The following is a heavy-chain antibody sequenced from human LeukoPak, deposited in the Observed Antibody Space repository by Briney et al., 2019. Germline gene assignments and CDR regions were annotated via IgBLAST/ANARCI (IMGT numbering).Heavy chain of an antibody. Sequence: ASVKVSCKASGYTFTSYGISWVRQAPGQGREWMGSMSTYYGDTNYAQKLQGRVTMNTDTSTSTAYMELRSLRYDDTAVYYCARDPGDYYYDSSGYYYSRFDYWGQGTLVTVSS. CDR1: GYTFTSYG. J-gene: IGHJ4*02. D-gene: IGHD3-22*01. V-gene: IGHV1-18*01. CDR3: ARDPGDYYYDSSGYYYSRFDY. CDR2: MSTYYGDT.